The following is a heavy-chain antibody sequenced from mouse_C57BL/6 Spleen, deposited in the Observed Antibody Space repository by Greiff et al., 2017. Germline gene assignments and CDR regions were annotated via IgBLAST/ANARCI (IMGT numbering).Heavy chain of an antibody. V-gene: IGHV1-80*01. D-gene: IGHD1-1*01. CDR3: ARLGLLRAMDY. CDR2: IYPGDGDT. J-gene: IGHJ4*01. CDR1: GYAFSSYW. Sequence: QVQLQQSGAELVKPGASVKISCKASGYAFSSYWMNWVKQRPGKGLEWIGQIYPGDGDTNYNGKFKGKATLTADKSSSTAYMQLSRLTSEDSAVYFCARLGLLRAMDYWGQGTSGTVSS.